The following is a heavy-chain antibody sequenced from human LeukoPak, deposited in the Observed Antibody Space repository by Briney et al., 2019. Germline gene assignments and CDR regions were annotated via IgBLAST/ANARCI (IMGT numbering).Heavy chain of an antibody. D-gene: IGHD4-23*01. CDR1: GFTFSSYS. Sequence: GGSLRLSCAASGFTFSSYSMNWVRQAPGKGLEWVSSISSSSSYIYYADSVKGRFTISRDNSMNTLNLQMNSLRPGDTAVYFCASSHAVAYAMDVWGQGTTVIVSS. V-gene: IGHV3-21*01. CDR3: ASSHAVAYAMDV. CDR2: ISSSSSYI. J-gene: IGHJ6*02.